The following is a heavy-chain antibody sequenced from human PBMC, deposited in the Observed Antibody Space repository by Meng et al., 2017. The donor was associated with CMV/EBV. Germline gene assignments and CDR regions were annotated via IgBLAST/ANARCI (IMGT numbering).Heavy chain of an antibody. CDR3: ARDRSIAAHPRVGFFDP. Sequence: SETLSLTCTVSGYSISSGYYWGWIRQPPGKGLGWIGSIYHSGSTYYNPSLKGRVTISVDTSKNQFSLKLRSVTAADTAVYYCARDRSIAAHPRVGFFDPWGQGTMVTVSS. CDR2: IYHSGST. D-gene: IGHD6-6*01. CDR1: GYSISSGYY. J-gene: IGHJ5*02. V-gene: IGHV4-38-2*02.